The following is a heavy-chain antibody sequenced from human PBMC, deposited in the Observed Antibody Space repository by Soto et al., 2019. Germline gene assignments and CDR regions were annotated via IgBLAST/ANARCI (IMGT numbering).Heavy chain of an antibody. CDR2: ISGSSSNT. CDR1: GLTFRHYY. CDR3: ARGVCRYSSSSPEDI. J-gene: IGHJ6*02. V-gene: IGHV3-11*06. D-gene: IGHD6-6*01. Sequence: PGGSLRLSCAASGLTFRHYYMSCIRQAPGKGLEWVSYISGSSSNTNYADSVKGRFTISRDNAKNSLYLQMNSLRAEDTAVYYCARGVCRYSSSSPEDIWGQGTTGTVSS.